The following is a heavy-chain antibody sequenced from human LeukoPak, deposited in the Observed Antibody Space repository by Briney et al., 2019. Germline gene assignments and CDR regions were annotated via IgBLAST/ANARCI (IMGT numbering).Heavy chain of an antibody. CDR2: ISGSGGST. V-gene: IGHV3-23*01. D-gene: IGHD3-10*01. J-gene: IGHJ4*02. CDR3: TTDIKNRISDFTMVRGVPQY. Sequence: GGSLRLSCAASGFTFSAYAMSWVRQAPGKGLEWVSAISGSGGSTFYADSVKGRFTISRDNFKNTLNLQMNSLRAEDTAVYYCTTDIKNRISDFTMVRGVPQYWGQGTLVTVSS. CDR1: GFTFSAYA.